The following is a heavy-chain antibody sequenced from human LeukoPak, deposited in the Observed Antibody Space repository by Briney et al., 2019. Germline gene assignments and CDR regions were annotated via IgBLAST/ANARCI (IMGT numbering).Heavy chain of an antibody. D-gene: IGHD3-10*01. CDR3: AKWREGTMVYFDY. CDR1: GLTFSSYA. V-gene: IGHV3-23*01. CDR2: ISGSGHNT. J-gene: IGHJ4*02. Sequence: PGGSLRLSCAASGLTFSSYAMTWVRQAPGKGLEWVSAISGSGHNTYYADSVKGRFTISRDNSKNTVYLQMNSLRAEDTALYYCAKWREGTMVYFDYWGQGTLVTVSS.